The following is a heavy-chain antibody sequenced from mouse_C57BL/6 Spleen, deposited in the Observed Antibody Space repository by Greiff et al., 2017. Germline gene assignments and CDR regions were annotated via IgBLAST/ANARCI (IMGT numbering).Heavy chain of an antibody. D-gene: IGHD2-12*01. V-gene: IGHV1-26*01. CDR1: GYTFTDYY. J-gene: IGHJ4*01. Sequence: VQLQQSGPELVKPGASVKISCKASGYTFTDYYMNWVKQSHGKSLEWIGDINPNNGGTSYNQKFKGKATLTVDKSSSTAYMELRSLTSEDSAVYYCARERRGLYYAMDYWGQGTSVTVSS. CDR2: INPNNGGT. CDR3: ARERRGLYYAMDY.